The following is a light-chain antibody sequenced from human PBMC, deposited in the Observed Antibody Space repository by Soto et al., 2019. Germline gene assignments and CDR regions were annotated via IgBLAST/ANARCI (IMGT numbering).Light chain of an antibody. Sequence: DIQMTQSPSFVSASVGDRVTITCRASQVISSWLAWYQHKPGRAPKLLIHAASSLESGVPSRFSGSGSGTYFTLTISSLQPEDFATYYCQQTTSFPLTFGGGTKVEIK. V-gene: IGKV1-12*01. J-gene: IGKJ4*01. CDR1: QVISSW. CDR2: AAS. CDR3: QQTTSFPLT.